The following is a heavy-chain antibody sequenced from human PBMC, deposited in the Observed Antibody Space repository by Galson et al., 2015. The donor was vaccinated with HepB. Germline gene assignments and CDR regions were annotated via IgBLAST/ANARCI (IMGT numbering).Heavy chain of an antibody. Sequence: PALVKPTQTLTLTCSFSGFSLSTRGMCVSWIRQPPGKALEWLARIDWDDDEYYATSLRTRLTISKDTSKNQVVLRMTNMDPLDTGTYFCARMSKVPAANEFDYWGQGTLVTVSS. J-gene: IGHJ4*02. CDR2: IDWDDDE. CDR3: ARMSKVPAANEFDY. CDR1: GFSLSTRGMC. D-gene: IGHD2-2*01. V-gene: IGHV2-70*11.